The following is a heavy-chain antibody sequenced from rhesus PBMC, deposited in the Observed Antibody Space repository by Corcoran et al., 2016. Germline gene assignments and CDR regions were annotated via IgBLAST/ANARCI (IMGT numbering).Heavy chain of an antibody. CDR2: IYGRSGST. CDR3: TARDFDY. J-gene: IGHJ4*01. CDR1: GGSISSGYW. Sequence: QVQLQESGPGVVKPSETLSLTCAVSGGSISSGYWWIWIRQSPGKGVEWIGGIYGRSGSTEYNPSLMSRVTISIDTSKKHFSLNLRSVTDADTAVYYCTARDFDYRGQGVLVTVSS. V-gene: IGHV4-93*02.